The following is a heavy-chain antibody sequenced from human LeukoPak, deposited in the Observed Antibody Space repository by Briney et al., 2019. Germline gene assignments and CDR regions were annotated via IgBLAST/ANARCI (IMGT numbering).Heavy chain of an antibody. CDR3: TRENSGWYIDY. D-gene: IGHD6-19*01. CDR1: GFTFGDDA. CDR2: IRSKAYGGTT. V-gene: IGHV3-49*04. J-gene: IGHJ4*02. Sequence: PGGSLRVSCIASGFTFGDDAMSWVRQAPGKGLEWVGFIRSKAYGGTTEYAASVKGRFTISRDDSKSIAYLQMNSLKTEDTAVYYCTRENSGWYIDYRGQGTLVTVSS.